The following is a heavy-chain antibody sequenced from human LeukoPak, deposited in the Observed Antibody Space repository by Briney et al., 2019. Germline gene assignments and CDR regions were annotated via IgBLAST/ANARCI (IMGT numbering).Heavy chain of an antibody. CDR2: IYYSGST. J-gene: IGHJ5*02. D-gene: IGHD6-19*01. CDR1: GGSISSSSYY. CDR3: ARHIAVAGTAWFDP. V-gene: IGHV4-39*01. Sequence: SETLSLTCTASGGSISSSSYYWGWIRQPPGKGLEWIGSIYYSGSTYYNPSLKSRVTISVDTSKNQFSLKLSSVTAADTAVYYCARHIAVAGTAWFDPWGQGTLVTVSS.